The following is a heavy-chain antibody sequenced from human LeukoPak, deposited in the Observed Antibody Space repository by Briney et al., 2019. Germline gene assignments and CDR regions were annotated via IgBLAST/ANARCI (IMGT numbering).Heavy chain of an antibody. J-gene: IGHJ6*03. Sequence: SGTLSLTCTVFGGSISSYYWSWIRQPAGKGLEWIGRFYTSGSTNYNPSLKSRVTMSVDKSKNQFSLRLTSVTAADTAVYYCARDYYDTSGYYGRGGYYYMDVWGKGTTVTVSS. D-gene: IGHD3-22*01. CDR3: ARDYYDTSGYYGRGGYYYMDV. CDR1: GGSISSYY. V-gene: IGHV4-4*07. CDR2: FYTSGST.